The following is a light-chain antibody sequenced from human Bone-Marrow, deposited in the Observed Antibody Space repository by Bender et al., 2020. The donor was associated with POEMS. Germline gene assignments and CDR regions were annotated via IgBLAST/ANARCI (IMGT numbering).Light chain of an antibody. CDR3: SSYTSSTTLVV. CDR1: SSNFGTYDL. CDR2: EVT. J-gene: IGLJ2*01. Sequence: QSALTQPASVSGSLGQSITISCTGSSSNFGTYDLVSWYQEHPGKAPKLMIYEVTKRPSGVSNRFSGSKSGNTASLTISGLQAEDEADYFCSSYTSSTTLVVFGGGTKMTVL. V-gene: IGLV2-14*02.